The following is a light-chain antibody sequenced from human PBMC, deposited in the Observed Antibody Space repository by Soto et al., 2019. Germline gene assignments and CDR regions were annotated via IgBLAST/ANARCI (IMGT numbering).Light chain of an antibody. CDR3: QQYNNWPRT. Sequence: EIVMTQSPATLSVSPGKRATLSCRASQSVSRKLAWYQQKPGQAPRLLIYGASTRATGIPARFSGSGSGTEFTLTISSLQSEDFAVYYCQQYNNWPRTFGQGTKVEIK. J-gene: IGKJ1*01. CDR2: GAS. V-gene: IGKV3-15*01. CDR1: QSVSRK.